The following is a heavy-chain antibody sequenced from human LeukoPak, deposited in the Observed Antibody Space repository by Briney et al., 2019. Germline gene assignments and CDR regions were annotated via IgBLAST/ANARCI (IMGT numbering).Heavy chain of an antibody. V-gene: IGHV1-2*02. D-gene: IGHD2-21*02. J-gene: IGHJ4*02. CDR1: GYTFTGYY. CDR3: AVRCGGDCSSIGGKGYYFDY. Sequence: ASVKVSCKASGYTFTGYYMHWVRQAPGQGLEWMGWINPNSGGTNYAQKFQGRVTMTRDTSISTAYMELSRLRSDDTAVYYCAVRCGGDCSSIGGKGYYFDYWGQGTLVTVSS. CDR2: INPNSGGT.